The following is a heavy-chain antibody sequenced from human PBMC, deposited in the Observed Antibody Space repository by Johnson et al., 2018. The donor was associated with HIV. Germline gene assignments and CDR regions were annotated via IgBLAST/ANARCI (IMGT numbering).Heavy chain of an antibody. V-gene: IGHV3-15*01. CDR3: TTGDCSGGSCHAVDI. J-gene: IGHJ3*02. CDR2: IKTKTEGGTT. Sequence: VQLVESGGGLVQPGGSLRLSCAASGFTFSDVWMTWVRQAPGRGLEWLGRIKTKTEGGTTDYAAPVKGRFTISRDDSINTVYLQMNSLKSEDMAVYYCTTGDCSGGSCHAVDIWGQGTMVTVSS. D-gene: IGHD2-15*01. CDR1: GFTFSDVW.